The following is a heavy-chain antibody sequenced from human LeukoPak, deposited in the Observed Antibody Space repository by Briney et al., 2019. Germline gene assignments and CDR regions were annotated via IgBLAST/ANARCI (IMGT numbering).Heavy chain of an antibody. Sequence: ASVKVYCKVFGYTPTELSMHWVRPAPGKRLEGMGGFDPEDGETIYAQKFLGRVTMTEDTSTDTAYMELSSLRSEDTAVYYCATGITVVGNFDYWGQGTLVTVSS. CDR2: FDPEDGET. J-gene: IGHJ4*02. CDR3: ATGITVVGNFDY. D-gene: IGHD2-15*01. CDR1: GYTPTELS. V-gene: IGHV1-24*01.